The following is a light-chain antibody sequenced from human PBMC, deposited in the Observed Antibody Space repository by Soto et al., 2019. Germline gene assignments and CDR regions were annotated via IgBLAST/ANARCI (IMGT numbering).Light chain of an antibody. CDR3: QQYNRVPLT. CDR1: QSDGRW. CDR2: DAS. Sequence: IPMTQSPSTLSASVGDRVTITCRASQSDGRWAAWYQQKPGKAPRLLIYDASTLETEVPSRFSGRGSGTEFTLTISSLQPDDFATYYCQQYNRVPLTFGGGTKVE. J-gene: IGKJ4*01. V-gene: IGKV1-5*01.